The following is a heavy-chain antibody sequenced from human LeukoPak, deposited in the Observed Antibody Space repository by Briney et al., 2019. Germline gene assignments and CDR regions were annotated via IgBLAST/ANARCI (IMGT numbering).Heavy chain of an antibody. CDR1: GGSMNSDY. CDR3: ATVVDESDIDN. Sequence: SETLSPTCSVSGGSMNSDYYCWIRQSPGMGLEWIGYFKYDGNTGYNPSLKSRATISKDTSKNQFSLKVNFVTAADTAVYYCATVVDESDIDNWGQGTLVTVSS. D-gene: IGHD2-21*02. CDR2: FKYDGNT. J-gene: IGHJ4*02. V-gene: IGHV4-59*01.